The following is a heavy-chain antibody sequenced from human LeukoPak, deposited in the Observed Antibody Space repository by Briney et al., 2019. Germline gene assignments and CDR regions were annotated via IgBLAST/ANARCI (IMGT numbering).Heavy chain of an antibody. CDR1: AGSFNDYY. CDR2: IDHRGRS. Sequence: PSETLSLTCAVYAGSFNDYYWTWIRQPPGKGLEWIGEIDHRGRSTYNPSLKSRVTISVDTSKNQFSLKLGSVTAADTAVYYCARAREYSSSWYPPYYFDYWGQGTLVTVSS. V-gene: IGHV4-34*01. CDR3: ARAREYSSSWYPPYYFDY. D-gene: IGHD6-13*01. J-gene: IGHJ4*02.